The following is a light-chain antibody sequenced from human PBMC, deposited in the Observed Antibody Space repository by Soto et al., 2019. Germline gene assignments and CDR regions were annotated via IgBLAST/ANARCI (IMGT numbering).Light chain of an antibody. Sequence: QAVVTQPPSASGTPGQRVTISCTGTSSDVGSYNLVSWYQQHPGKAPKLMIYEGSKRPSGVSNRFSGSKSGNPASLTISGLQAEDEADYYCCSYAGSSTYVFGTGTKVTVL. CDR2: EGS. CDR3: CSYAGSSTYV. J-gene: IGLJ1*01. V-gene: IGLV2-23*01. CDR1: SSDVGSYNL.